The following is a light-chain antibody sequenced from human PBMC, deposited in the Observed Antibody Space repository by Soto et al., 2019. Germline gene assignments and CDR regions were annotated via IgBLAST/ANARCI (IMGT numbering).Light chain of an antibody. CDR3: QQYGSSGT. V-gene: IGKV3-20*01. CDR2: GAS. Sequence: EIVLTQSPGTLSVSAGERATLSCRASQSVSKNYLAWYQQKPGQAPRLLIYGASNRATGIPDRFSVSGSGTDFTLTISRLQPEDFAVYDCQQYGSSGTFGQGTKVDIK. J-gene: IGKJ1*01. CDR1: QSVSKNY.